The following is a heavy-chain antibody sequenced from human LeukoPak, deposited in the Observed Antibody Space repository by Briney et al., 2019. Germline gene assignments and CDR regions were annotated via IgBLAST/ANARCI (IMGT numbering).Heavy chain of an antibody. CDR1: GYTFTSYA. Sequence: GASVKVSCKASGYTFTSYAMHWVRQAPGQRLEWMGWINAGNGNTKYTQKFQGRVTIIRNTSISTAYMELSSLRSEDTAVYYCARETSSRYFDFWGQGTLLTVSS. CDR3: ARETSSRYFDF. J-gene: IGHJ4*02. CDR2: INAGNGNT. D-gene: IGHD6-6*01. V-gene: IGHV1-3*01.